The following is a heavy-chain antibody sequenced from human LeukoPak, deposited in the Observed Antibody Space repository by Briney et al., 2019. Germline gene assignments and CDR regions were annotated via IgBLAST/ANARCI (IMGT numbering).Heavy chain of an antibody. CDR2: ISYDGSNK. D-gene: IGHD2-2*01. J-gene: IGHJ4*02. CDR3: ARGISSRPAYFDS. V-gene: IGHV3-30*03. Sequence: GGSLRLSCAASGFTFSSYGMHWVRQAPGKGLEWVAVISYDGSNKYYADSVKGRFTISRDNSKNTLYLQMNSLRAEDTAVYYCARGISSRPAYFDSWGQGNLVTVSS. CDR1: GFTFSSYG.